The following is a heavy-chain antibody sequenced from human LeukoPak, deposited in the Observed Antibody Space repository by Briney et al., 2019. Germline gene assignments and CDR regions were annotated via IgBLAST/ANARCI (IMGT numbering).Heavy chain of an antibody. D-gene: IGHD4-17*01. CDR1: GFTFSTYW. CDR3: ARQIPPVDY. V-gene: IGHV3-7*05. CDR2: IQQDGSQK. Sequence: GGSLRLSCAASGFTFSTYWTSWVRQAPGKGLEWVANIQQDGSQKYYVDSVKGRFTISRDNAKNSLFLQMNSLRAEDTAVYYCARQIPPVDYWGQGTLVTVSS. J-gene: IGHJ4*02.